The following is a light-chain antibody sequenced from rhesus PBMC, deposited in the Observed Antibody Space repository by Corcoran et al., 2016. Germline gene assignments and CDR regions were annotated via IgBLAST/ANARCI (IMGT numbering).Light chain of an antibody. CDR2: KVT. J-gene: IGKJ1*01. Sequence: DIVMTQTPLSLPITPGEPASISCRSSQSLLHSNGNTYLHWYLQKPGQSPRLLIYKVTNRESGVPYRFRGSGSGTDCTLKISRVEPEDVGVYYCMQSTKDPRTFGQGTKVEIK. CDR1: QSLLHSNGNTY. CDR3: MQSTKDPRT. V-gene: IGKV2S3*01.